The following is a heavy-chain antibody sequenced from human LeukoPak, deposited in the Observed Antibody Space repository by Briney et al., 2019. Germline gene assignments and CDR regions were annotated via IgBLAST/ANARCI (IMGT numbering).Heavy chain of an antibody. D-gene: IGHD3-10*01. J-gene: IGHJ4*02. CDR3: ARTYYYGSGSCFDS. Sequence: GGSLRLSCAASGFTFSSYSMNWVRQAPGKGVEWVSSVGTSSAYIYYADSVKGRFTISRDNAKKSLYLQMNSLRAEDTAVYYCARTYYYGSGSCFDSWGQGTLVTVSS. CDR2: VGTSSAYI. CDR1: GFTFSSYS. V-gene: IGHV3-21*01.